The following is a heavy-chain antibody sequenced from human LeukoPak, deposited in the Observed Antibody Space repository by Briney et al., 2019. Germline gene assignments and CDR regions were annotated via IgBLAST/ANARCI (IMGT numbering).Heavy chain of an antibody. V-gene: IGHV4-39*07. J-gene: IGHJ4*02. CDR2: IYYSGST. Sequence: SETLSLTCTVSGGSISSSSYYWGWIRQPPGKGLEWIGSIYYSGSTYYNPSLKSRVTISVDTSKNQFSLKLSSVTAADTAVYYCARDGRFGERTLDYWGQGTLVAVSS. D-gene: IGHD3-10*01. CDR3: ARDGRFGERTLDY. CDR1: GGSISSSSYY.